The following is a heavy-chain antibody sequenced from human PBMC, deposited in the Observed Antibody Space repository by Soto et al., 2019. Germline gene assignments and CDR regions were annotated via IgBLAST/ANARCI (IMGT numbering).Heavy chain of an antibody. D-gene: IGHD3-16*02. CDR3: ARDYRLRGITFRGVIAYYFDY. J-gene: IGHJ4*02. V-gene: IGHV3-21*01. CDR2: ISSSSSYI. CDR1: GFTFSSYS. Sequence: GGSLRLSCAASGFTFSSYSMNWVRQAPGKGLEWVSSISSSSSYIYYADSVKGRFTISRDNAKNSLYLQMNSLRAEDTAVYYCARDYRLRGITFRGVIAYYFDYWGQGTLVTVSS.